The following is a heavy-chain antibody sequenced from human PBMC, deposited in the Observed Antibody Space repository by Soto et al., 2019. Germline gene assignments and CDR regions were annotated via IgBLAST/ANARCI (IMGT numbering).Heavy chain of an antibody. V-gene: IGHV1-18*01. D-gene: IGHD3-10*01. Sequence: ASVKVSCKASGYTFTSYGISWVRQAPGQGLEWMGWISAHNGNTNHAQKLQGRVTMTTDTSTSTAYMELRSLRSDDTAVYYCARESAGSGKNNWFDPWGQGTLVTVSS. CDR1: GYTFTSYG. J-gene: IGHJ5*02. CDR2: ISAHNGNT. CDR3: ARESAGSGKNNWFDP.